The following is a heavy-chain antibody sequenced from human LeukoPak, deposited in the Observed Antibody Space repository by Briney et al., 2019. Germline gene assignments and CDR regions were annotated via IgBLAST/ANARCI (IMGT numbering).Heavy chain of an antibody. D-gene: IGHD1-26*01. CDR3: ARNSGNYYLDL. Sequence: GGSLRLSCAASGFTFSSYAMSWVRQAPGKGLEWVSAISHSGDYTYYTDSVKGRFTVSRDNSRNTPHLQMNSLRADDTAVYYCARNSGNYYLDLWGQGTLVTVSS. CDR2: ISHSGDYT. CDR1: GFTFSSYA. V-gene: IGHV3-23*01. J-gene: IGHJ4*02.